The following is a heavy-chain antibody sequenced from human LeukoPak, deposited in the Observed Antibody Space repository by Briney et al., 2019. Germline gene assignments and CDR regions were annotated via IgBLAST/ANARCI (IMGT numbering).Heavy chain of an antibody. CDR2: INHSGST. D-gene: IGHD3-16*01. Sequence: PSETLSLTCAVYGGSFSGYYWSWIRQPPGKGLEWIGEINHSGSTNYNPSLKSRVTISIDTPKNQFSVKLSPVTAADTAVYYCARSQVWVYDYVRGSPQPTFDNWGQGILVTVSS. CDR1: GGSFSGYY. J-gene: IGHJ4*02. V-gene: IGHV4-34*01. CDR3: ARSQVWVYDYVRGSPQPTFDN.